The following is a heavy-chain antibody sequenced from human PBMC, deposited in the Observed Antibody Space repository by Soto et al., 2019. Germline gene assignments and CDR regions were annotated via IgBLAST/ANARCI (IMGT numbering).Heavy chain of an antibody. Sequence: SLRLSCAASGFTFSTYGMHWVRQAPGKGLEWVAVISYDAKHKYYADSLKGRFTISRDNSKNTLYLQMSSLRAEDTAVYYCAKGAVQDLWSGYYTLFDYWGQGTLVTVSS. J-gene: IGHJ4*02. CDR3: AKGAVQDLWSGYYTLFDY. D-gene: IGHD3-3*01. CDR1: GFTFSTYG. CDR2: ISYDAKHK. V-gene: IGHV3-30*18.